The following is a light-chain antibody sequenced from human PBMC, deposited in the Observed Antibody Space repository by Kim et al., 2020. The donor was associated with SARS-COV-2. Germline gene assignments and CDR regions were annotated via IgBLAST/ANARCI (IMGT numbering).Light chain of an antibody. Sequence: EIVMTQSPATLSVSPGERATLSCRASQSVNSNLAWYQQKPGQAPRLLIYGVFTRATGIPARFSGSGSGTEFTLTISSLQSEDFAVYYCQQYNSWPLAFGQGTKVDIK. J-gene: IGKJ1*01. CDR1: QSVNSN. CDR3: QQYNSWPLA. V-gene: IGKV3-15*01. CDR2: GVF.